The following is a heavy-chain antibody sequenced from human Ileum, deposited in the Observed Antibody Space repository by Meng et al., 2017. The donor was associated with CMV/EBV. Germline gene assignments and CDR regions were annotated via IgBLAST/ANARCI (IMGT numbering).Heavy chain of an antibody. CDR3: ARGDANSSTWHLDI. Sequence: QVNLQQWGAGLLKPSETLTLTCAVSGGSFIDYYWNWVRQSPGRGLEWIGEINHSGNTNYSPSLRTRVSMSVDTSKNQVSLNLRSATAADTAVYFCARGDANSSTWHLDIWGLGNLVTVSS. CDR2: INHSGNT. V-gene: IGHV4-34*01. J-gene: IGHJ4*02. CDR1: GGSFIDYY. D-gene: IGHD6-13*01.